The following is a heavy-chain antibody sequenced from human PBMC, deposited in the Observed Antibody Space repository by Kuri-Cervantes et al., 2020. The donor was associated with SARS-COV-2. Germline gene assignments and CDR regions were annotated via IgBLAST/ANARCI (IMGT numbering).Heavy chain of an antibody. V-gene: IGHV1-2*04. D-gene: IGHD5-24*01. J-gene: IGHJ4*02. Sequence: ASVKVSCKASGYTFTGYYMHWVRQAPGQGLEWMGWINPNSGGTNYAQKFQGWVTMTRDTSISTAYMELSSLRSEDTAVYYCARDRSSMDGDGYNGVISGFDYWGQGTLVTVSS. CDR3: ARDRSSMDGDGYNGVISGFDY. CDR2: INPNSGGT. CDR1: GYTFTGYY.